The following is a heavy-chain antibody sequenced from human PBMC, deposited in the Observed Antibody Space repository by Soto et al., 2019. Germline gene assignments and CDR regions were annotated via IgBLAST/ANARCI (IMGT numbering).Heavy chain of an antibody. J-gene: IGHJ6*02. V-gene: IGHV1-69*12. Sequence: QVQLMQSGAEVKKPGSSVKVSCKASGGTFSTSAISWVRQAPGEGLEWVGGIMPVFATPDYGQKFQGRVTISADESTTTAYLELTSLTTDDTAVYYCARDKDRQQLGGNYYYILDVWGQGTAITVSS. CDR1: GGTFSTSA. CDR3: ARDKDRQQLGGNYYYILDV. D-gene: IGHD3-3*02. CDR2: IMPVFATP.